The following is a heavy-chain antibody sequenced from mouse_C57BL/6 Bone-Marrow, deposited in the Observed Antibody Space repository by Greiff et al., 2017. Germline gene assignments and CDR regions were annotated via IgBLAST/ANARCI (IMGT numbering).Heavy chain of an antibody. CDR2: IYPRDGST. D-gene: IGHD1-1*01. CDR3: ARPHYGSSSWFAY. V-gene: IGHV1-85*01. CDR1: GYTFTSYD. Sequence: QVQLKESGPELVKPGASVKLSCKASGYTFTSYDINWVKQRPGQGLEWIGWIYPRDGSTKYNEKFKGKATLTVDTSSSTAYMELHSLTSEDSAVYFCARPHYGSSSWFAYWGQGTLVTVSA. J-gene: IGHJ3*01.